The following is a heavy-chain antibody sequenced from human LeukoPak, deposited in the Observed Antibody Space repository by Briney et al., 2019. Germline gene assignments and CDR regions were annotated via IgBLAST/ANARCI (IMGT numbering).Heavy chain of an antibody. CDR1: GFTFSSYE. CDR2: ISSSGSTI. CDR3: TRQNCSGGSCSYVDY. D-gene: IGHD2-15*01. Sequence: GGSLRLSCAASGFTFSSYEMNWVRQAPGKGLEWVSYISSSGSTIYYADSVKGRFTISRDNAKNSLYLQMNSLRAEDTAVYYCTRQNCSGGSCSYVDYWGQGTLVTVSS. J-gene: IGHJ4*02. V-gene: IGHV3-48*03.